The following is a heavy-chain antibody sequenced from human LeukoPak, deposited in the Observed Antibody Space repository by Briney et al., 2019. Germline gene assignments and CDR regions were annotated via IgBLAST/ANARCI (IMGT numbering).Heavy chain of an antibody. CDR2: ISAYNGNT. V-gene: IGHV1-18*01. D-gene: IGHD2-15*01. CDR1: VYTFTSYG. Sequence: SVTVSCKSSVYTFTSYGISWVRQAPGQGLEWVGWISAYNGNTNYAQKCQGSVTMTEDTSTDTAYMELSSLRSEDTAVYYCAPKGIDGYCSGGSCYPNWFDPWGQGTLVTVSS. CDR3: APKGIDGYCSGGSCYPNWFDP. J-gene: IGHJ5*02.